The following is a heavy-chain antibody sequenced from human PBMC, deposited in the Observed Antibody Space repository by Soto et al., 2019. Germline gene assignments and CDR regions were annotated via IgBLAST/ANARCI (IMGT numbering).Heavy chain of an antibody. J-gene: IGHJ5*02. CDR2: IYYSGST. V-gene: IGHV4-59*12. CDR1: GGSISSYY. Sequence: PSETLSLTCTVSGGSISSYYWSWIRQPPGKGLEWIGYIYYSGSTNYNPSLKSRVTISVDKSKNQFSLKLSSVTAADTAVYYCARGGIAAAGTWGWFDPWGQGTLVTVSS. CDR3: ARGGIAAAGTWGWFDP. D-gene: IGHD6-13*01.